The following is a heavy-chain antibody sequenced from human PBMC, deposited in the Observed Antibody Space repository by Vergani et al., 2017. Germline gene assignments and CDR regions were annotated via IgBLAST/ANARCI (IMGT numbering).Heavy chain of an antibody. CDR3: ARARYGGNPDY. CDR2: ISYDGSNK. Sequence: QVQLVESGGGLVKPGRSLRLSCAASGFTFSSYGMHWVRQAPGKGLEWVAVISYDGSNKYYADSVKGRFTISRDNSKNTLYLQMNSLRAEDTAVYYCARARYGGNPDYWGQGTLVTVSS. J-gene: IGHJ4*02. V-gene: IGHV3-30*03. D-gene: IGHD4-23*01. CDR1: GFTFSSYG.